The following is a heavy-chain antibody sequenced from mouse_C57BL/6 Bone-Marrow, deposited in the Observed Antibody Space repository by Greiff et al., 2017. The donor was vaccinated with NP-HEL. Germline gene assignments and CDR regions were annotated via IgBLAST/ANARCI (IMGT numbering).Heavy chain of an antibody. CDR1: GYTFTSYG. CDR2: IYPRSGNT. Sequence: QVQLQQSGAELARPGASVKLSCKASGYTFTSYGISWVKQRTGQGLEWIGEIYPRSGNTYYNEKFKGKATLTADKSSSTAYMELRSLTSEDSAVYFCARCDYGRKYYAMDYWGQGTSVTVSS. V-gene: IGHV1-81*01. CDR3: ARCDYGRKYYAMDY. D-gene: IGHD1-1*01. J-gene: IGHJ4*01.